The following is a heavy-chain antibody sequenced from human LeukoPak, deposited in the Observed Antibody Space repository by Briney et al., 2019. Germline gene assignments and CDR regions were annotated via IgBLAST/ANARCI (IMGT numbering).Heavy chain of an antibody. CDR1: GGSISSGDYY. V-gene: IGHV4-30-4*01. Sequence: SETLSLTCTVSGGSISSGDYYWRWIRQPPGKGLEWIGYIYYSGSSYHNPSLKSRVTISVDTSKNQFSLKLSSVTAADTAVYYCARATNNWFDPWGQGTLVTVSS. CDR3: ARATNNWFDP. D-gene: IGHD4-11*01. J-gene: IGHJ5*02. CDR2: IYYSGSS.